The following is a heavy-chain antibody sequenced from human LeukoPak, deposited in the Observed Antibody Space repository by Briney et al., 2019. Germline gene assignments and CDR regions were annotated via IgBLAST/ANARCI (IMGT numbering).Heavy chain of an antibody. D-gene: IGHD5-18*01. CDR3: AKVPTAMDANDC. CDR2: VTGGGGST. CDR1: GFTFSSYA. J-gene: IGHJ4*02. Sequence: GGSLRLSCAASGFTFSSYAIHWVRQAPGKGLEWVSAVTGGGGSTYYADSVKGRFTISRDNSKNTLYLQMNSLRAEDTAVYYCAKVPTAMDANDCWGQGTLVTVSS. V-gene: IGHV3-23*01.